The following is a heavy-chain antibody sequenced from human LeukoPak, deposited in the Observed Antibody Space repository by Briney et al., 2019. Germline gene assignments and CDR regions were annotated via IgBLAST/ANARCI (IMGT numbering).Heavy chain of an antibody. CDR2: ISYDGSNK. CDR1: GFTFSSYG. D-gene: IGHD2-8*01. Sequence: PGRSLRLSCAASGFTFSSYGMHWVRQAPGKGLEWVAVISYDGSNKYYADSVKGRFTISRDNSKNTLYLQMNSLRAEDTAVYYCARVGDGNGVFDYWGQGTLVTVSS. V-gene: IGHV3-30*03. CDR3: ARVGDGNGVFDY. J-gene: IGHJ4*02.